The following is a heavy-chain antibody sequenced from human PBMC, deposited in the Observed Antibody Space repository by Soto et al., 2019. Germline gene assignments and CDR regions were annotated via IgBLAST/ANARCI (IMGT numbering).Heavy chain of an antibody. CDR2: ISAYNGNT. D-gene: IGHD2-15*01. Sequence: QVQLVQSGAEVKKPGASVKVSCKASGYTFTSYGISWVRQAPGQGLEWMGWISAYNGNTNYAQKLQGRVTMTTETSTSTAYMELRSMRSDDTAVYYCARSDCSGGSCYSYYFDYWGQGALVTVSS. J-gene: IGHJ4*02. V-gene: IGHV1-18*01. CDR1: GYTFTSYG. CDR3: ARSDCSGGSCYSYYFDY.